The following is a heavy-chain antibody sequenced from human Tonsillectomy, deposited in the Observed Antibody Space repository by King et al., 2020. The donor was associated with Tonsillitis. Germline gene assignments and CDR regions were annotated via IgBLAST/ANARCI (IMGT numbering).Heavy chain of an antibody. Sequence: VQLVESGGGLVQPGGSLRLSCGVSGFTLSSYWMTWVRQAPGKGLEWVANINQDGSEKNYVDSVKGRFTISRDNAENSLSLQMNSLRAEDTAVYCCARDAYCSGGSCYIYWGQGTLVTVSP. CDR1: GFTLSSYW. CDR2: INQDGSEK. D-gene: IGHD2-15*01. V-gene: IGHV3-7*01. J-gene: IGHJ4*02. CDR3: ARDAYCSGGSCYIY.